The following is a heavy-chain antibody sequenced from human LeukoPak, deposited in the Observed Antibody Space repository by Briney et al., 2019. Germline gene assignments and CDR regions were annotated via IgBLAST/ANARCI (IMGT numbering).Heavy chain of an antibody. CDR3: AKGLIPAILSNWFDP. CDR1: GFTFSTYA. V-gene: IGHV3-23*01. Sequence: PGGSLTLSCAASGFTFSTYAMSWVRQAPGKGLEWVSAISGSGGNTHYADSVKGRFTISRDNSKNTLYLEMNSLRAEDTAVYYCAKGLIPAILSNWFDPWGQGALVTVSS. CDR2: ISGSGGNT. D-gene: IGHD2-2*01. J-gene: IGHJ5*02.